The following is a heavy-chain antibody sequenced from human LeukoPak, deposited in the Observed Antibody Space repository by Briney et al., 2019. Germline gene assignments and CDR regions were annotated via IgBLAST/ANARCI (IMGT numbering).Heavy chain of an antibody. D-gene: IGHD3-22*01. Sequence: GGSLKLPCAASGFTFSSYWMSWVRQAPGKGLEWVANIKQDGSEKYYVDSVKGRFTISRDNAKNSLYLQMNSLRAEDTAVYYCARDRPSRPNYYDSSGYFYWGQGTLVTVSS. V-gene: IGHV3-7*03. J-gene: IGHJ4*02. CDR1: GFTFSSYW. CDR2: IKQDGSEK. CDR3: ARDRPSRPNYYDSSGYFY.